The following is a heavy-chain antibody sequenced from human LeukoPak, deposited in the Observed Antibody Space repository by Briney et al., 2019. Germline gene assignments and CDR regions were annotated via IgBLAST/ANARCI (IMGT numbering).Heavy chain of an antibody. Sequence: SETLSLTCTVSGGSISSGGYYWSWIRQHPGKGLEWIGYIYYSGGTCYNPSLKSRVTISVDTSKNQFSLKLSSVTAADTAVYYCARQILDCSGGSCSASWFDYWGQGTLVTVSS. J-gene: IGHJ4*02. CDR3: ARQILDCSGGSCSASWFDY. CDR2: IYYSGGT. CDR1: GGSISSGGYY. V-gene: IGHV4-31*03. D-gene: IGHD2-15*01.